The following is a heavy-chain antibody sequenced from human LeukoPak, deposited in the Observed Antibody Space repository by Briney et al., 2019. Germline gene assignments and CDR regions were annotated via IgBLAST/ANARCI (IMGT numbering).Heavy chain of an antibody. CDR3: ARKVAQGPFDI. Sequence: GGSLRLSCAVSGFTFRSYWMSWVRQAPGKGLEYVSAMSSNGDNTFYASSVKGRFTISRDNSKNTLYLQMGNLRADDMAVYYCARKVAQGPFDIWGQGTMVTVSS. D-gene: IGHD2-15*01. CDR1: GFTFRSYW. J-gene: IGHJ3*02. V-gene: IGHV3-64*01. CDR2: MSSNGDNT.